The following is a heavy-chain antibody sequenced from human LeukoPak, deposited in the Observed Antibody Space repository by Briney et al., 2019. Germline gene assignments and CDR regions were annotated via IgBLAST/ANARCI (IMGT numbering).Heavy chain of an antibody. CDR2: ISAYNGNT. CDR3: ARDPPDFWSGRYFDY. V-gene: IGHV1-18*01. CDR1: GYTFTSYG. D-gene: IGHD3-3*01. Sequence: GASVKVSCKASGYTFTSYGISWVRQAPGQGLEWMGWISAYNGNTNYAQKLQGRVTMTTDTSTSTAYMELRSLRSDDTAVYYCARDPPDFWSGRYFDYWGQGTLVTVSS. J-gene: IGHJ4*02.